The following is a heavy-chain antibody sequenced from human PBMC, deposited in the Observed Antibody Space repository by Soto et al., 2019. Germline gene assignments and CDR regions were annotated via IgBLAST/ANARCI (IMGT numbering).Heavy chain of an antibody. CDR1: GGSIGSGGYS. D-gene: IGHD4-17*01. Sequence: SETLSLTCAVSGGSIGSGGYSWSWIRQPPGKGLEWIGYIYHSGSTYYNPSLKSRVTISVDRSKNQFSLKLSPGTAADTAGYSCGRAATVTTGYWYLALWGRGTLSPVPS. J-gene: IGHJ2*01. CDR2: IYHSGST. V-gene: IGHV4-30-2*01. CDR3: GRAATVTTGYWYLAL.